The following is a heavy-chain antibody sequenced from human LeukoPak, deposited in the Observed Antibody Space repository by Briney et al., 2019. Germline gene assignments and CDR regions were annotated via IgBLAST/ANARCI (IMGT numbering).Heavy chain of an antibody. Sequence: KPSGTLSLTCAVSGGSNSSSNWWSWVRQPPGKGLEWIGEIYHSGSTNYNPSPKSRVTISVDTSKNQFSLKLSSVTAADTAVYYCARPRARSSGFLDYWGQGTLVTVSS. V-gene: IGHV4-4*02. CDR3: ARPRARSSGFLDY. CDR2: IYHSGST. CDR1: GGSNSSSNW. D-gene: IGHD3-9*01. J-gene: IGHJ4*02.